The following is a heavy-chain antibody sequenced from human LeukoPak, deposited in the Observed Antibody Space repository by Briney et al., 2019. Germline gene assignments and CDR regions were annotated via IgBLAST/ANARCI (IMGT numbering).Heavy chain of an antibody. D-gene: IGHD6-13*01. Sequence: ASVKVSCKASGYTFTSYDINWVRQATGQGLEWMGWMNPNSGNTGYAQKFQGRVTMTRNTSISTAYMELSSLRSEDTAVYYCARAYSSSWYSRAYYYYGMDVWGQGTTVTVSS. V-gene: IGHV1-8*01. CDR1: GYTFTSYD. CDR2: MNPNSGNT. J-gene: IGHJ6*02. CDR3: ARAYSSSWYSRAYYYYGMDV.